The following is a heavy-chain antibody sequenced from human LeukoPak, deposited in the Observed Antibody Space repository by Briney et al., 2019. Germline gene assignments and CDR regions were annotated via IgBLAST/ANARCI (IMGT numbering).Heavy chain of an antibody. V-gene: IGHV3-66*01. D-gene: IGHD3-22*01. Sequence: GGSLRLSCAASGFTVSSNYMSWVRQAPGKGLEWVSVIYSGGRTYYADSVKGRFTISRDNSKNTLYLQMNSLRAEDTAVYYCAREPNSGYYLGSWGQGTLVTVSS. CDR3: AREPNSGYYLGS. CDR2: IYSGGRT. J-gene: IGHJ5*02. CDR1: GFTVSSNY.